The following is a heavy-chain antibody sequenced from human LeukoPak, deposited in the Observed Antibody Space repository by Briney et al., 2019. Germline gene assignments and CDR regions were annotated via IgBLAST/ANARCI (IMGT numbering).Heavy chain of an antibody. J-gene: IGHJ5*02. CDR2: IYYSGST. CDR1: GGSISSYY. CDR3: ARDQDSYGPVQGFDP. D-gene: IGHD5-18*01. Sequence: SETLSLTCTVSGGSISSYYWSWIRQPPGKGLEWIGYIYYSGSTNYNPSLKSRVTISVNSSKNQFSLKLSSVTAADTAVYYCARDQDSYGPVQGFDPWGQGTLVTVSS. V-gene: IGHV4-59*12.